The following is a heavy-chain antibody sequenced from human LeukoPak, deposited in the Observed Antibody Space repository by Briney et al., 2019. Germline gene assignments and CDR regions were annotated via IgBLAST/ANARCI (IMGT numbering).Heavy chain of an antibody. Sequence: PSETLSLTCTVSGGSTSSSNYYWGWIRQPPGRGLEWIGSISFSGSTYYNQSLKSRVTISVDTSKNQFSLKLSSVTAADTAVYYCARLSIVGATRSQAQDFDYWGQGTLVTVSS. J-gene: IGHJ4*02. CDR2: ISFSGST. D-gene: IGHD1-26*01. V-gene: IGHV4-39*01. CDR1: GGSTSSSNYY. CDR3: ARLSIVGATRSQAQDFDY.